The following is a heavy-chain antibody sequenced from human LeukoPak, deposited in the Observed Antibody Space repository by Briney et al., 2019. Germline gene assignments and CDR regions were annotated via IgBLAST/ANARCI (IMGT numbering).Heavy chain of an antibody. J-gene: IGHJ4*02. CDR3: ARGTYYYDSSGYYHDY. CDR1: GFTFSSYS. Sequence: PGGSLRLSCAASGFTFSSYSMNWVRHAPGKGLEWVSSISSSSSYIYYAESVKGRFTISRDNAKNSLYLQMNSLRAEDTAVYYCARGTYYYDSSGYYHDYWGQGTLVTVSS. D-gene: IGHD3-22*01. CDR2: ISSSSSYI. V-gene: IGHV3-21*01.